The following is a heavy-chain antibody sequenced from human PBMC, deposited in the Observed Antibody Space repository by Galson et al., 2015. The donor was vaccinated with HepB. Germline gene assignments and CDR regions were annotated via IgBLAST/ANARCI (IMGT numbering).Heavy chain of an antibody. Sequence: SVKVSCKASGGTFSSYAISWVRQAPGQGLEWMGGIIPIFGIANYAQKFQGRVTITADKSTSTAYMELSSLRSEDTAVYYCARGLSGSGSYWGNWFDPWGQGTLVTVSS. CDR1: GGTFSSYA. CDR3: ARGLSGSGSYWGNWFDP. V-gene: IGHV1-69*10. J-gene: IGHJ5*02. D-gene: IGHD3-10*01. CDR2: IIPIFGIA.